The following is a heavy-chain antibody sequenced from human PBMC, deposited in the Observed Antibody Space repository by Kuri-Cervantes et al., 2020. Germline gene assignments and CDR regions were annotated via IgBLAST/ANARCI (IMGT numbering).Heavy chain of an antibody. V-gene: IGHV3-30*03. CDR2: ISYDGSNK. J-gene: IGHJ4*02. Sequence: GGSLRLSCAASGFTFSSYGMHWVRQAPGKGLEWVAVISYDGSNKYYADSVKGQFTISRDNSKNTLYLQMNSLRAEDTAVYYCASDYYGSGSYYNEGYYFDYWGQGTLVTVSS. CDR1: GFTFSSYG. CDR3: ASDYYGSGSYYNEGYYFDY. D-gene: IGHD3-10*01.